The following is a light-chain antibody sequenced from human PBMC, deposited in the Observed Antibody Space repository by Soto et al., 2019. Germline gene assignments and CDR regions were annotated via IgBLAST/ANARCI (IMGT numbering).Light chain of an antibody. J-gene: IGKJ1*01. V-gene: IGKV1-5*01. Sequence: IQMTQSPSTLSASVGGTVTITCRTSQTISTWLAWYQQKPGKAPRLLIYTASTLESGVPSRFSASGSWTEFTLTISSLHPDDFATYYCQEYNNYWTFGQGTKVDIK. CDR2: TAS. CDR3: QEYNNYWT. CDR1: QTISTW.